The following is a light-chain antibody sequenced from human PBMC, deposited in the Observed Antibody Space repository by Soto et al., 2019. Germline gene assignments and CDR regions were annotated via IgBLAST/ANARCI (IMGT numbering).Light chain of an antibody. V-gene: IGKV1-8*01. J-gene: IGKJ4*01. CDR2: SAS. CDR3: LQLNRSPRT. Sequence: AIRRTQAPSWFAASPGDRVTITCRACQGISSYLAWYQQKPGKAPQLLIYSASTLQSGVPSRFSGSGSGTEFTLTISSLQPEDFATYYCLQLNRSPRTFGGGTQLDIK. CDR1: QGISSY.